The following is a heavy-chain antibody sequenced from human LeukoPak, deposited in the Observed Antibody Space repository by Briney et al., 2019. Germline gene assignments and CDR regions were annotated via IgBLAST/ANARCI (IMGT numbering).Heavy chain of an antibody. CDR1: GYTFTSYD. CDR2: TNPNSGNT. Sequence: ASVKVSCKASGYTFTSYDINWVRQATGQGLEWMGWTNPNSGNTGYAQKFQGRVTITRNTSISTAYMELSSLRSEDTAVYYCARGITIFGVVSAFFDYWGQGTLVTVSS. D-gene: IGHD3-3*01. V-gene: IGHV1-8*03. CDR3: ARGITIFGVVSAFFDY. J-gene: IGHJ4*02.